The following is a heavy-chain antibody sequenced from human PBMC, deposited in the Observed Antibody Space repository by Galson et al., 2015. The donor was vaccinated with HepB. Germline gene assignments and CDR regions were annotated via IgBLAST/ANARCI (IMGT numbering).Heavy chain of an antibody. CDR1: GGSISSGSYY. J-gene: IGHJ4*02. Sequence: QVQLQESGPGLVKPSETLSLTCTVSGGSISSGSYYWSWIRQPAGKGLEWIGRIYTSGSTNYNPSLKSRVTMSVDTSTNRFSLKLSSVSAADTAVYYCARAAWGIARIYYFVYWGQGTLVTVSS. V-gene: IGHV4-61*02. D-gene: IGHD6-13*01. CDR2: IYTSGST. CDR3: ARAAWGIARIYYFVY.